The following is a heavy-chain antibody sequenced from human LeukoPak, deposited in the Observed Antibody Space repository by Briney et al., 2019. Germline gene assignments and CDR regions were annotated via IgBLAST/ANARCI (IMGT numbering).Heavy chain of an antibody. CDR3: ARDRGPLWFGEFLYYFDY. Sequence: GGSLRLSCAASGFTFSSYAMHWVRQAPGKGLEYVSAISSNGGSTYYANSVKGRLTISRDNSKNTLYLQMGSLRAEDMAVYYCARDRGPLWFGEFLYYFDYWGQGTLVTVSS. V-gene: IGHV3-64*01. J-gene: IGHJ4*02. D-gene: IGHD3-10*01. CDR2: ISSNGGST. CDR1: GFTFSSYA.